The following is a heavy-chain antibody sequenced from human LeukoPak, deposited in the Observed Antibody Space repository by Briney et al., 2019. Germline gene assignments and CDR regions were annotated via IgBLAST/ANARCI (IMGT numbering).Heavy chain of an antibody. CDR1: GGSIGSYY. J-gene: IGHJ4*02. D-gene: IGHD1-26*01. Sequence: SETLSLTCTVSGGSIGSYYWNWLRQPPGKGLEWIGYIYYSGSTNYNPSLKSRVTISVDTSKNQFSLKLSSVTAADTAVYYCARESSGSYWALDYWGQGTLVTVSS. CDR3: ARESSGSYWALDY. CDR2: IYYSGST. V-gene: IGHV4-59*01.